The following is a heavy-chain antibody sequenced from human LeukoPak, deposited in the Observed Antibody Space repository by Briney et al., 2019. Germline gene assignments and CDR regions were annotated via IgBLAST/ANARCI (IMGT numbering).Heavy chain of an antibody. Sequence: PSETLSLTCAVYGGSFSGYYWSWIRQPPGKGLEWIGEINHSGSTNYNPSLKSRVAISVDTSKSQFSLKLRSVTAADTAVYYCTRGPLWVKERLFDPWGQGTLVTVSS. J-gene: IGHJ5*02. CDR2: INHSGST. CDR1: GGSFSGYY. CDR3: TRGPLWVKERLFDP. D-gene: IGHD3-16*01. V-gene: IGHV4-34*01.